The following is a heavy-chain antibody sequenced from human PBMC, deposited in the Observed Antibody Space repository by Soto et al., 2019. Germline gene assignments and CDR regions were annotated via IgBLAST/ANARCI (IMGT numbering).Heavy chain of an antibody. J-gene: IGHJ4*02. Sequence: QVQLVESGGGVVQPGRSLRLSCAASGFTFSTYAMHWVRQAPGKGLEWVAVISYDGSNKYYADSVKGRFTISRDNSKNTLYLQMTSRRAEDTAGYYCASDNSPYSSGWQDRHFDYWGQGTLVTVSA. CDR1: GFTFSTYA. D-gene: IGHD6-19*01. V-gene: IGHV3-30-3*01. CDR3: ASDNSPYSSGWQDRHFDY. CDR2: ISYDGSNK.